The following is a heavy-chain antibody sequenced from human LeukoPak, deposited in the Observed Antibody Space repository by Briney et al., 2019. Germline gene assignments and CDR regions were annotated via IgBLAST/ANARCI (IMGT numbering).Heavy chain of an antibody. Sequence: SETLSLTCTVSGGSISSYYWGWIRQPPGKGLEWIGSIYYSGSTYYNPSLKSRVTISLDTSKNQFSLRLTSVTAADTAVYYCARDSYGSGSYYSPLGYWGQGTLVTVSS. CDR2: IYYSGST. J-gene: IGHJ4*02. CDR3: ARDSYGSGSYYSPLGY. V-gene: IGHV4-39*07. D-gene: IGHD3-10*01. CDR1: GGSISSYY.